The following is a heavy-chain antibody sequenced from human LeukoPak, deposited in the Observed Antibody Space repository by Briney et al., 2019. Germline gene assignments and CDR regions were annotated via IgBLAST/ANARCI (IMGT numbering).Heavy chain of an antibody. CDR1: GDAISSYY. J-gene: IGHJ4*02. CDR3: ARDRGHYDSSGYLFDY. CDR2: LYTSGST. Sequence: SETLSLTCTVPGDAISSYYWSWIRQPAGKGLHWIGRLYTSGSTNYNPSLKSRVTMSIDTSKNQFSLKLSSVTAEDTAVYYCARDRGHYDSSGYLFDYWGQGTLVTVSS. V-gene: IGHV4-4*07. D-gene: IGHD3-22*01.